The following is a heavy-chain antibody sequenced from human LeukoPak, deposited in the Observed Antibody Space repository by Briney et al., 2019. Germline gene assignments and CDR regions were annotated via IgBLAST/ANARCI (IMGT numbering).Heavy chain of an antibody. J-gene: IGHJ6*02. D-gene: IGHD2-8*02. Sequence: GGSLRLSCAASGFTLSGYWMHWVRQAPGEGLVWVSRIDPDGITTNYADSVKGRFTTSRDNARNTLYLQMNSLTAEDTALYYCTRVQAGRSGLMDVWGRGTTVTASS. CDR3: TRVQAGRSGLMDV. V-gene: IGHV3-74*01. CDR1: GFTLSGYW. CDR2: IDPDGITT.